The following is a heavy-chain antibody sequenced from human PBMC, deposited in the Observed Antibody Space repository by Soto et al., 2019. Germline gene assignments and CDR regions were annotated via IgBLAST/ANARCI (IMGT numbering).Heavy chain of an antibody. Sequence: RLSCAASGFTFSNYGMHWVRQAPGKGLEWVTLISYDGSDKYYAGSVKGRFTISRDNSKNTLYLQMNSLRTEDTAVYFCARDVGGGNSLDYWGQGTQVTVSS. CDR1: GFTFSNYG. D-gene: IGHD2-21*02. CDR3: ARDVGGGNSLDY. CDR2: ISYDGSDK. V-gene: IGHV3-30*03. J-gene: IGHJ4*02.